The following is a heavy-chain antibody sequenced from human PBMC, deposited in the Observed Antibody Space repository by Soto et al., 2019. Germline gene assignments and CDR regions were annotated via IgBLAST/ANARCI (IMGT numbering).Heavy chain of an antibody. CDR1: VIPFSGNA. V-gene: IGHV3-23*01. J-gene: IGHJ4*02. D-gene: IGHD3-3*01. Sequence: GGPLRLSSLASVIPFSGNAMSWVGRAPGKELEWFSAISGSGGSKYYADSVKGRFTISRDNSKNTLYLQMNSLRAEDTAVYYWAKGGEVYRFLECLTGYWGQGTLVTVSS. CDR2: ISGSGGSK. CDR3: AKGGEVYRFLECLTGY.